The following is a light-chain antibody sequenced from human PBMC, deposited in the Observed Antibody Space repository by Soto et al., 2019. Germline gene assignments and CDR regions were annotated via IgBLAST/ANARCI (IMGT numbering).Light chain of an antibody. V-gene: IGKV4-1*01. CDR3: QQYYSTPYT. CDR1: QSVLYNSNNKNY. J-gene: IGKJ2*01. CDR2: WAS. Sequence: EIVMTQSPDPLAVSLGERATINCKSSQSVLYNSNNKNYLAWYQQKPGQPPKLLIYWASTRESGVPDRFSGSGSGTDFTLTISSLQAEDVAVYYCQQYYSTPYTFGQGTKLEIK.